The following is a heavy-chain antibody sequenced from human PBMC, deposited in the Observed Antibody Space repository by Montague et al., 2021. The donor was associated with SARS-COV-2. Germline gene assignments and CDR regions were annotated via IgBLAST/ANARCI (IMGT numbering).Heavy chain of an antibody. CDR2: TYYRSKWYS. CDR1: GDSVSSYSVA. V-gene: IGHV6-1*01. CDR3: VRYSGWFYFDF. D-gene: IGHD6-19*01. Sequence: CAISGDSVSSYSVAWSWIRQSSSRRPDWLGGTYYRSKWYSDYAPPVRGRLTVNPDASKKEFSLELNYVTPEDTAVYYCVRYSGWFYFDFWGQGTLVTVSS. J-gene: IGHJ4*02.